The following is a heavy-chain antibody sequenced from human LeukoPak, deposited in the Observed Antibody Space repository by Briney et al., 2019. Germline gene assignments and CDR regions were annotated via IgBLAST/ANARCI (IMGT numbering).Heavy chain of an antibody. CDR2: INPDSGGT. CDR1: VCTFTGYY. Sequence: ASVKVSCKASVCTFTGYYIHWVRQAPGQGLEWMGWINPDSGGTNCAQKFQGRVTMTRDTSITTAYMELSRLTSDDTAVYYCARDWFLDYWGQGTLVTVSS. CDR3: ARDWFLDY. J-gene: IGHJ4*02. V-gene: IGHV1-2*02. D-gene: IGHD3-9*01.